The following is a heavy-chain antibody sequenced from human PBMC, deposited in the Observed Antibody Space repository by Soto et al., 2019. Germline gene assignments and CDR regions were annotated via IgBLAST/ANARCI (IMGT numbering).Heavy chain of an antibody. CDR2: IYSDEKK. J-gene: IGHJ3*02. V-gene: IGHV3-53*01. CDR1: GFTVSSNY. Sequence: GGSLRLSCAASGFTVSSNYMNWVRQAPGKGLEWVSVIYSDEKKYYAGSVKGRFTISGANSKNPGYLQLNSLSAEDTAVYYCTGERFLEWLVGVRFWAFDNWGQGTMVTVSS. CDR3: TGERFLEWLVGVRFWAFDN. D-gene: IGHD3-3*01.